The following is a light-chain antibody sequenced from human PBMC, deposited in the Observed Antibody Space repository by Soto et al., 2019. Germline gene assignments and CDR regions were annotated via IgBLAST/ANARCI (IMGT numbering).Light chain of an antibody. Sequence: QSALTQPASVSASPGQSISISCTGTTNDVGAFDCVSWYQQHPGKPPKLIIYEIFNRPSGVSHRFSGSKSGNSASLTISGLQAEDEADYYCSSYTTNNAHVFGGGTKVTVL. J-gene: IGLJ2*01. V-gene: IGLV2-14*01. CDR1: TNDVGAFDC. CDR3: SSYTTNNAHV. CDR2: EIF.